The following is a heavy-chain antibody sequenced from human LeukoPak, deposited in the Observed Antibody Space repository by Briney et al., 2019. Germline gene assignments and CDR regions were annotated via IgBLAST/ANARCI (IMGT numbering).Heavy chain of an antibody. D-gene: IGHD3-22*01. CDR1: GGSFSGYY. V-gene: IGHV4-34*12. Sequence: SETLSLTCAVYGGSFSGYYWSWIRQPPGKGLEWIGEIIHRGSTNYNPSLKSRLTISVDTSKNQFSLKLSSVTAADTAVYYCATTFYYDSSGYIPDALDVWGQGTMVTVSP. J-gene: IGHJ3*01. CDR3: ATTFYYDSSGYIPDALDV. CDR2: IIHRGST.